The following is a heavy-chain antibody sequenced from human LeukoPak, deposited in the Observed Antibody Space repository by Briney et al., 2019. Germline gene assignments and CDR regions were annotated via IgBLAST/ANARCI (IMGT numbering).Heavy chain of an antibody. D-gene: IGHD2-2*01. Sequence: GGSLRLSCAASGFTFSDYYMSWIRQAPGKGLEWVSYISSSSYTNYADSVKGRFTISRDNAKNSLYLQMNSLRAEDTAVYYSARSSAYCSSTSCPTYYYGMDVWGKGTTVTVSS. V-gene: IGHV3-11*06. CDR2: ISSSSYT. CDR3: ARSSAYCSSTSCPTYYYGMDV. J-gene: IGHJ6*04. CDR1: GFTFSDYY.